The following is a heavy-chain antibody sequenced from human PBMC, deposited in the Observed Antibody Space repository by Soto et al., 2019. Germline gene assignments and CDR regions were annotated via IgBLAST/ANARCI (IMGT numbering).Heavy chain of an antibody. V-gene: IGHV5-51*01. D-gene: IGHD2-2*01. CDR3: ARSHALGYCSSTSCYSDYYYGMDV. CDR2: IYPGDSDT. Sequence: GESLKISCKGSGYSFTSYWIGWVRQMPGKGLEWMGIIYPGDSDTRYSPSFQGQVTISADKSISTAYLQWSILKASDTAMYYCARSHALGYCSSTSCYSDYYYGMDVWGQGTTVTVSS. J-gene: IGHJ6*02. CDR1: GYSFTSYW.